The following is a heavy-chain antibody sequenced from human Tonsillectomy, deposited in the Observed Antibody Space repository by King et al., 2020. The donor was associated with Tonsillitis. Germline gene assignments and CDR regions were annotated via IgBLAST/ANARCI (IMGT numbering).Heavy chain of an antibody. CDR3: ARAAQPNRDGYFDL. J-gene: IGHJ2*01. D-gene: IGHD1-14*01. CDR2: ISGSGGST. Sequence: VQLVESGGGLVQPGGSLRLSCAASGFTFSSYAMSWVRQAPGKGLEWVSGISGSGGSTYYADSVKGRFIISRDNSKNTLYLQMKSMRAEDRAVYYCARAAQPNRDGYFDLWGRGTVVTVSS. V-gene: IGHV3-23*04. CDR1: GFTFSSYA.